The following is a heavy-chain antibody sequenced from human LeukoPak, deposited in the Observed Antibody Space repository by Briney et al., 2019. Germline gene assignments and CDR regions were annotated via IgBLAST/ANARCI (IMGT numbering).Heavy chain of an antibody. CDR2: ISGSGGST. CDR3: AKSHSSSWYAFDY. D-gene: IGHD6-13*01. CDR1: GFTFSSYA. V-gene: IGHV3-23*01. J-gene: IGHJ4*02. Sequence: GGSLRLSCAASGFTFSSYAMSWVRQAPGKGLEWVSAISGSGGSTYYADSVKGRVTISRDNSKNTLYLQMNSLRAEDTAVYYCAKSHSSSWYAFDYWGQGTLVTVSS.